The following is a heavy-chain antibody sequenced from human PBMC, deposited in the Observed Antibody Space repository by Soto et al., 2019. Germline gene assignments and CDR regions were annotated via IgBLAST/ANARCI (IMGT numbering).Heavy chain of an antibody. CDR3: ATVIRYAAVAVLPNWFDP. CDR2: FDPEDGET. V-gene: IGHV1-24*01. CDR1: GYTLTELS. D-gene: IGHD6-19*01. Sequence: GASVKVSCKVSGYTLTELSMHWVRHAPGKGLEWMGGFDPEDGETIYAQKFQGRVTMTEDTSTDTAYMELSSLRSEDTAVYYCATVIRYAAVAVLPNWFDPWGQGALVTVSS. J-gene: IGHJ5*02.